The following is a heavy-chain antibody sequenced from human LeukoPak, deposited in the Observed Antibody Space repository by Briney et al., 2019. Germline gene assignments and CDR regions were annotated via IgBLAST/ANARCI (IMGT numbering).Heavy chain of an antibody. CDR3: ARDQNSGYDLINWFDP. V-gene: IGHV4-38-2*02. D-gene: IGHD5-12*01. J-gene: IGHJ5*02. CDR1: GFTFSDYY. CDR2: IYYSGST. Sequence: GSLRLSCAASGFTFSDYYMSWIRQPPGKGLEWIGSIYYSGSTYYNPSLKSRVTISVDTSKNQFSLKLSSVTAADTAVYYCARDQNSGYDLINWFDPWGQGTLVTVSS.